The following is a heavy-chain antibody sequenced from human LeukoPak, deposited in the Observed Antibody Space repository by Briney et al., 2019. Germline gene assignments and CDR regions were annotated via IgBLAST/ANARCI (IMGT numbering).Heavy chain of an antibody. CDR3: ARGARGVDQHGWFDP. D-gene: IGHD3-10*01. CDR2: ISAYNGNT. J-gene: IGHJ5*02. Sequence: ASVKVSWKASGYTFTSYGISWVRQAPEQGLEWMGWISAYNGNTNYAQKLQGRVTMTTDTSTSTAYMELRSLRSDDTAVYYCARGARGVDQHGWFDPWGQGTLVTVPS. CDR1: GYTFTSYG. V-gene: IGHV1-18*01.